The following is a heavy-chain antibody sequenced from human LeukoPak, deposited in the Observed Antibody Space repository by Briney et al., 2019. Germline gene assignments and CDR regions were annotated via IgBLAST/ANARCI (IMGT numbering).Heavy chain of an antibody. J-gene: IGHJ4*02. CDR3: AKPFGFLEWLYGGYYDS. V-gene: IGHV3-53*01. D-gene: IGHD3-3*01. CDR1: GFTFSSSD. CDR2: IYSGGST. Sequence: GGSVRLSCAASGFTFSSSDMHWVRQAPGKGLEWVSVIYSGGSTYYADSLKGRFTISRDNSKNTVFLQMHNVTAEDTAVYYCAKPFGFLEWLYGGYYDSWGQGAHVTVSS.